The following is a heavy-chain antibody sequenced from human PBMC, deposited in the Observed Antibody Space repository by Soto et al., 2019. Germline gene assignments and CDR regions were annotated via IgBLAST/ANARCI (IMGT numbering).Heavy chain of an antibody. CDR2: IYLSGTT. CDR3: ARSPSTSSIGTVDI. CDR1: GGSISSFY. J-gene: IGHJ3*02. D-gene: IGHD6-6*01. Sequence: SETLSLTCTVSGGSISSFYWNWIRLSAGKGLEWIGRIYLSGTTTYNPSLQSRVTMSVDTSKNQFSLKLNSLTAADTAVYYCARSPSTSSIGTVDIWGQGTKVTVSS. V-gene: IGHV4-4*07.